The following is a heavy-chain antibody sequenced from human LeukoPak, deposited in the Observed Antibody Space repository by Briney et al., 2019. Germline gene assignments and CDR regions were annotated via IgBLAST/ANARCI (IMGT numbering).Heavy chain of an antibody. V-gene: IGHV3-30-3*01. CDR2: ISYDGSNK. CDR3: ARGSSSGPAYCGGDCYSFDY. J-gene: IGHJ4*02. CDR1: GFTFSSYA. Sequence: RPGGSLRLSCAASGFTFSSYAMHWVRQAPGKGLEWVAVISYDGSNKYYADSVKGRFTISRDNSKNTLYLQMNSLRAEDTAVYYCARGSSSGPAYCGGDCYSFDYWGQGTLVTVSS. D-gene: IGHD2-21*02.